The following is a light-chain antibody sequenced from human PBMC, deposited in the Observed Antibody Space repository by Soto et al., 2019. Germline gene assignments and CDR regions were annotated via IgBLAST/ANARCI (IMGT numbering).Light chain of an antibody. CDR3: QQYDTYWT. Sequence: DIQMTQSPSTLSGSVGDGVTITCRASQSISSWLAWYQQKPGKAPTRLIYAASSLQSGVPSRFSGSGSGTEFTLTISSLQPDDFATYYCQQYDTYWTFGQGTKVDIK. CDR1: QSISSW. J-gene: IGKJ1*01. V-gene: IGKV1-5*01. CDR2: AAS.